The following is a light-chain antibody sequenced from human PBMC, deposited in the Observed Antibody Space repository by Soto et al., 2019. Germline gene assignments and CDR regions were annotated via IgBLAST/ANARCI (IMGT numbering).Light chain of an antibody. CDR2: VAS. Sequence: DIPMTQSPSSVSASVGDRVIITCRASQGISRWLAWYQQKPGKAPKLLIQVASSLQSGVSSRFSGTGSGTDFTLTISSLQPEDVATYYCQQSNNFPWTFGQGTKVEI. V-gene: IGKV1-12*01. CDR1: QGISRW. J-gene: IGKJ1*01. CDR3: QQSNNFPWT.